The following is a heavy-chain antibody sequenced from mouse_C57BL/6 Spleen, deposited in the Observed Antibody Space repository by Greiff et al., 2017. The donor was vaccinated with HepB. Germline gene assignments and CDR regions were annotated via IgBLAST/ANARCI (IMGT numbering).Heavy chain of an antibody. D-gene: IGHD2-5*01. V-gene: IGHV1-81*01. CDR1: GYTFTSYG. CDR2: IYPRSGNT. Sequence: VKLQQSGAELARPGASVKLSCKASGYTFTSYGISWVKQRTGQGLEWIGEIYPRSGNTYYNEKFKGKATLTADKSSSTAYMELRSLTSEDSAVYFCARSDSNLEDYWGQGTSVTVSS. CDR3: ARSDSNLEDY. J-gene: IGHJ4*01.